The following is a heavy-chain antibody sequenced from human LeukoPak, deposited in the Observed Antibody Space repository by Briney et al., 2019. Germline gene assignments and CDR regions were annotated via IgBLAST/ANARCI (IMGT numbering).Heavy chain of an antibody. D-gene: IGHD3-10*01. V-gene: IGHV4-59*12. CDR2: IYYSGST. J-gene: IGHJ4*02. Sequence: SETLSLTCTVSGGSISSYYWSWIRQPPGKGLEWIGYIYYSGSTYYNPSLKSRVTISVDRSKNQFSLKLSSVTAADTAVYYCARDLNPPGASFDYWGQGTLVTVSS. CDR3: ARDLNPPGASFDY. CDR1: GGSISSYY.